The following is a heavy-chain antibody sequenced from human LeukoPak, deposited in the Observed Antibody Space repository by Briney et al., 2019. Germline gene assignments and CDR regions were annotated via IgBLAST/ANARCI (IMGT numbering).Heavy chain of an antibody. D-gene: IGHD1-26*01. V-gene: IGHV3-30*02. Sequence: GGSLRLSCAASGFTFSSYGMHWVRQAPGKGLEWVAFIRYDGSNKYYADSVKGRFTISRDNSKNTLYLQMNSLRAEDTAVYYCAKGLIPVSWEKADAFDIWGQGTMVTVSS. CDR3: AKGLIPVSWEKADAFDI. CDR1: GFTFSSYG. J-gene: IGHJ3*02. CDR2: IRYDGSNK.